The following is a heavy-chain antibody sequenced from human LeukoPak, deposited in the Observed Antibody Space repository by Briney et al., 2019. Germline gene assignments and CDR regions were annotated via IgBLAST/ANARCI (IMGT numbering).Heavy chain of an antibody. J-gene: IGHJ6*03. CDR1: GYSISSGYY. V-gene: IGHV4-38-2*02. CDR3: ARGRFYYGSGVYYMDV. CDR2: IYHSGST. D-gene: IGHD3-10*01. Sequence: SETLSLTCTVSGYSISSGYYWGWIRQPPGKGLEWIGSIYHSGSTYYNPSLKSRVTISVDTSKNQFSLKLSSVTAADTAVYYCARGRFYYGSGVYYMDVWGKGTTVTISS.